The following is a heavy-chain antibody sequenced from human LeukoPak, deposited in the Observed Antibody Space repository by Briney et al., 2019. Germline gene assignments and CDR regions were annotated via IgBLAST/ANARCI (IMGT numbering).Heavy chain of an antibody. Sequence: GGSLRLSCAVSGLTFSSSWMDWVRQAPGKGLEWVASINPDGNKKYSADSVKGRFTISRDNAENSLYLQMNSLRVEDTVFYYCARDLAYSRLDYWGQGMLVTVSS. V-gene: IGHV3-7*01. J-gene: IGHJ4*02. CDR2: INPDGNKK. CDR3: ARDLAYSRLDY. D-gene: IGHD5-18*01. CDR1: GLTFSSSW.